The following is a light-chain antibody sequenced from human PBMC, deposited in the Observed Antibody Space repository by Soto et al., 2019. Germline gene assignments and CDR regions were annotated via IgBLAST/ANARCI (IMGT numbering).Light chain of an antibody. CDR3: QQYNNFPLT. CDR2: EAS. J-gene: IGKJ4*01. CDR1: QGISSW. V-gene: IGKV1-8*01. Sequence: AIRMTQSASSLSASTGNRVTITCRASQGISSWLAWYQQKPGKAPKLLIHEASRLESGVPSRFSVSESGTEFTLTISGLNDEDFATYYGQQYNNFPLTFCGGTKVDIK.